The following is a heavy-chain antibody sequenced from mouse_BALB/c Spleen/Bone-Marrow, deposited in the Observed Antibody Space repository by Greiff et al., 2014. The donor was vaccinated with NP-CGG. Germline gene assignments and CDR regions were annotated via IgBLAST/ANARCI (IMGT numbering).Heavy chain of an antibody. V-gene: IGHV1S130*01. J-gene: IGHJ2*01. D-gene: IGHD2-14*01. CDR3: ARQHRYAYYVDY. CDR2: IHPNSGNT. Sequence: QVQLQQSGSVLVRPGASVKLSCKASGYSFTSSWMHWAKQRPGQGLEWIGVIHPNSGNTNYNEKFKGKATLTVDKSSSTAYVDLSSLTSEDAAFDYCARQHRYAYYVDYWGQGTTLTVSS. CDR1: GYSFTSSW.